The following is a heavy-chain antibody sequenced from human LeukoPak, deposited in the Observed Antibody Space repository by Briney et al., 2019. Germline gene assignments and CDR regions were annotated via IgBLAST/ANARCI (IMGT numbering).Heavy chain of an antibody. V-gene: IGHV3-21*01. CDR2: ISSSSSYI. CDR3: ARGGAGDYFDY. J-gene: IGHJ4*02. CDR1: GFTFSSYS. D-gene: IGHD3-10*01. Sequence: GGSLRLSCAVSGFTFSSYSMNWVRQAPGKGLEWVSSISSSSSYIYYADSVKGRFTISRDNAKNSLYLQMNSLRAEDTAVYYCARGGAGDYFDYWGQGTLVTVSS.